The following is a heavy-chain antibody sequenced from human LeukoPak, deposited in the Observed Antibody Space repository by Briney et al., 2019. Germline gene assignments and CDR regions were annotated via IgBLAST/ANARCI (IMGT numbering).Heavy chain of an antibody. CDR3: AKDLGSRYYYDSSGYYYGDYYYGMDV. CDR2: ISWNSGSI. CDR1: GFTFDDYA. D-gene: IGHD3-22*01. J-gene: IGHJ6*02. Sequence: PGGSLRLSCAASGFTFDDYAMHWVRQAPGKGLEWVSGISWNSGSIGYADSVKGRFTISRDNAKNSLYLQMNSLRAEDTALYYCAKDLGSRYYYDSSGYYYGDYYYGMDVWGQGTTVTVSS. V-gene: IGHV3-9*01.